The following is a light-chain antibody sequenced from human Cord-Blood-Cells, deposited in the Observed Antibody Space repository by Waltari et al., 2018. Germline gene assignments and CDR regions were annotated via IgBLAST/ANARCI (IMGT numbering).Light chain of an antibody. CDR3: SSYTSSSTLV. V-gene: IGLV2-14*01. CDR2: DVS. J-gene: IGLJ3*02. CDR1: SRHAVGYHY. Sequence: QSALTQPASVSGSPGQSTTTPCTGTSRHAVGYHYVPWYPQHPGKAPQLMIYDVSKRPSGVSNRFSGSKSGNTASLTISGLQAEDEADYYCSSYTSSSTLVFGGGTKLTVL.